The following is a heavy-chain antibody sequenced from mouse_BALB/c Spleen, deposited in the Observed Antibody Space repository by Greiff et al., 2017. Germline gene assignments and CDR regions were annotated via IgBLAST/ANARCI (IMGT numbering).Heavy chain of an antibody. D-gene: IGHD2-4*01. CDR1: GFTFSDYY. V-gene: IGHV5-4*02. Sequence: EVKLMESGGGLVKPGGSLKLSCAASGFTFSDYYMYWVRQTPEKRLEWVATISDGGSYTYYPDSVKGRFTISRDNAKNNLYLQMSSLKSEDTAMYYCARDDYVAYWGQGTLVTVSA. J-gene: IGHJ3*01. CDR2: ISDGGSYT. CDR3: ARDDYVAY.